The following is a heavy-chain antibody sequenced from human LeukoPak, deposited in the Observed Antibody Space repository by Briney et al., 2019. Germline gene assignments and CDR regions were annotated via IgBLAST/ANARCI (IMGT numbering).Heavy chain of an antibody. CDR1: GGSISSGGYY. V-gene: IGHV4-31*03. D-gene: IGHD6-13*01. Sequence: SETLSLTCTVSGGSISSGGYYWSWIRQHPGKGLEWIGYIYYSGSTYYNPSLKSRVTISVDTSKNQFSLKLSSVTAADTAVYYCAGGGPRSNSSSWYYYYYGMDVWGQGTTVTVSS. CDR2: IYYSGST. J-gene: IGHJ6*02. CDR3: AGGGPRSNSSSWYYYYYGMDV.